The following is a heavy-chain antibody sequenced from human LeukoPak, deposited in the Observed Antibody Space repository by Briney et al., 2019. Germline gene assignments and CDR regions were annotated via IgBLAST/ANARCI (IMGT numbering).Heavy chain of an antibody. V-gene: IGHV5-51*01. CDR3: ARLSGNPDY. CDR2: IYPGDSDT. J-gene: IGHJ4*02. D-gene: IGHD2-15*01. Sequence: PGASLQISCKGSGYIFTSYWIGWVRPLPGKGLEWMGIIYPGDSDTRYSPSFQGQVTISADKSTSTAYLQWSSLKASDTAMYYCARLSGNPDYWGQGTLVTVSS. CDR1: GYIFTSYW.